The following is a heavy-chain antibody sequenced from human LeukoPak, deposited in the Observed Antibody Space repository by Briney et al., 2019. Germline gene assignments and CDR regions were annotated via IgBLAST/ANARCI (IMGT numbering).Heavy chain of an antibody. D-gene: IGHD6-19*01. CDR1: GFIFSNYA. J-gene: IGHJ4*02. Sequence: PGGSLRLSCAASGFIFSNYAMHWVRQAPGRGLEWVAFIRSGGTNEYYADSVKGRFTISRDNSKNTLYLQMNTLRAEDTAIYHCARRGWLVNFDYWGQGTLVTVSS. V-gene: IGHV3-30*02. CDR2: IRSGGTNE. CDR3: ARRGWLVNFDY.